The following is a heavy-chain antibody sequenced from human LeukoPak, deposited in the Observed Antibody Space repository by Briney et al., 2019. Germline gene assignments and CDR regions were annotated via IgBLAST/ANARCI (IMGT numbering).Heavy chain of an antibody. J-gene: IGHJ4*02. CDR1: GFTFSSYA. CDR3: ARNENSGWGYFDY. D-gene: IGHD5-12*01. Sequence: GGSLRLSCAASGFTFSSYAMSWVRQAPGKGLEWVSAIGGSNGITFYVGSVKGRFTISRDNSKDTLYLQMNSLRAEDTAVYYCARNENSGWGYFDYWGQGTLVTVSS. CDR2: IGGSNGIT. V-gene: IGHV3-23*01.